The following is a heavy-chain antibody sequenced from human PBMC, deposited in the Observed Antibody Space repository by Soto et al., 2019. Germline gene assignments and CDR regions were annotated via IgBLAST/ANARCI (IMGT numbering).Heavy chain of an antibody. V-gene: IGHV3-23*01. CDR2: ISSNGGTT. CDR3: VKGEYYDFWSGYLYYYYGMDV. D-gene: IGHD3-3*01. Sequence: GGSLRLSCAASGFTFSNYAMSWVRQAPGKGLEWVSPISSNGGTTYYADSVEGRFTISRDNSKNTLYLQMSSLRAEDTAVYYCVKGEYYDFWSGYLYYYYGMDVWGQGTTVTVSS. J-gene: IGHJ6*02. CDR1: GFTFSNYA.